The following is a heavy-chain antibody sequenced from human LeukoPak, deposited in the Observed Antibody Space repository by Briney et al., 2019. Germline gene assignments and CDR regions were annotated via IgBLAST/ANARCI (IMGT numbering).Heavy chain of an antibody. CDR3: AKDLGGNLDP. Sequence: GRSLRLSCAASGFTFSNYGMHWVRQAPGKGLEWVAVISFDGSNKYYSDSVKGRFTISRDSSKNTLYLQMNSLRAADTAVYYCAKDLGGNLDPWGQGTLVTVSS. D-gene: IGHD1-26*01. J-gene: IGHJ5*02. CDR1: GFTFSNYG. V-gene: IGHV3-30*18. CDR2: ISFDGSNK.